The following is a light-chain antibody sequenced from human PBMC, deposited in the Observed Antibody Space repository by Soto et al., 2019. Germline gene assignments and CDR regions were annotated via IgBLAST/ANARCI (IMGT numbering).Light chain of an antibody. CDR2: GAS. Sequence: EIVMTQSPATLSVSPGERATLSCRASQSVSSNLAWYQQKPGQAPTLLIYGASARATGIPARFSGSGSGTEFTLTISSLQSEDFAVYYCQPYNNWPFTFGQGTKLEIK. V-gene: IGKV3-15*01. CDR3: QPYNNWPFT. J-gene: IGKJ2*01. CDR1: QSVSSN.